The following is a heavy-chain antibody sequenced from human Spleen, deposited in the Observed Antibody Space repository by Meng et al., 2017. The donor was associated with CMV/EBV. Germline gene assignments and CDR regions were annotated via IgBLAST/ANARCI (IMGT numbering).Heavy chain of an antibody. J-gene: IGHJ2*01. CDR3: ARERDDGYCRGISYYRTRYFDL. Sequence: NYSWGWIRQPPGKGLEWIGFIYYSGSSNYNASLKSRVTISVDTSKNHFSLKLTSVTAADSAVYYCARERDDGYCRGISYYRTRYFDLWGRGALVTVSS. CDR2: IYYSGSS. CDR1: NYS. D-gene: IGHD2-2*03. V-gene: IGHV4-59*01.